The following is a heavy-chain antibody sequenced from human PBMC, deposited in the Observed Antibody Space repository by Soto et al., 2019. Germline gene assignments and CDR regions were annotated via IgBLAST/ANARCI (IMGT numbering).Heavy chain of an antibody. CDR3: ARAPGYDFWSRSPYGMDV. V-gene: IGHV3-48*03. D-gene: IGHD3-3*01. CDR1: GFTFSSYE. CDR2: ISSSGSTI. J-gene: IGHJ6*02. Sequence: PGGSLRLSCAASGFTFSSYEMNWVRQAPGKGLEWVSYISSSGSTIYYADSVKGRFTISRDHAKNSLYLQMNGLRDEDTAVYYCARAPGYDFWSRSPYGMDVWGQGTTVTVSS.